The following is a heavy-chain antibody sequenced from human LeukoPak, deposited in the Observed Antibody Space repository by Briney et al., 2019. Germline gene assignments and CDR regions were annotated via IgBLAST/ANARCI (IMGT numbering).Heavy chain of an antibody. CDR3: ARGEAVYAVAEYYFDY. Sequence: GGPLRLSCAASGFTFSSYWMHWVRQAPGKGLVWVSRINSDGGSTSYADSVKGRFTISRDNAKNTLYLQMNSLRAEDTAVYYCARGEAVYAVAEYYFDYWGQGTLVTVSS. CDR1: GFTFSSYW. V-gene: IGHV3-74*01. D-gene: IGHD6-19*01. CDR2: INSDGGST. J-gene: IGHJ4*02.